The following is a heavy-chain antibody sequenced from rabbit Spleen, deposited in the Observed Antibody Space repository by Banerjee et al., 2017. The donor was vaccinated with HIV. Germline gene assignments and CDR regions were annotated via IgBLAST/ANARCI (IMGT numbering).Heavy chain of an antibody. CDR3: ARDTSSSFSSYGMDL. V-gene: IGHV1S45*01. CDR1: GFSFSSSDY. J-gene: IGHJ6*01. D-gene: IGHD1-1*01. Sequence: QQQLEESGGGLVKPEGSLTLTCKASGFSFSSSDYMCWVRQAPGKGLEWISCIAGGATGFTYSATWAKGRFTCSKTSSTTVTLQMTSLTAADTATYFCARDTSSSFSSYGMDLWGQGTLVTVS. CDR2: IAGGATGFT.